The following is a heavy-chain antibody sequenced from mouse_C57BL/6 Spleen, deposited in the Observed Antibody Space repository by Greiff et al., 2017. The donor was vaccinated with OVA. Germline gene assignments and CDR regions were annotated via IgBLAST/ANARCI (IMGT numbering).Heavy chain of an antibody. J-gene: IGHJ2*01. D-gene: IGHD4-1*02. CDR1: GYAFSSSW. Sequence: VQLVESGPELVKPGASVKISCKASGYAFSSSWMNWVKQRPGKGLEWIGRIYPGDGDTNYNGKFKGKATLTADKSSSTAYMQLSSLTSEDSAVYFCARSPTGTYFDYWGQGTTLTVSS. V-gene: IGHV1-82*01. CDR3: ARSPTGTYFDY. CDR2: IYPGDGDT.